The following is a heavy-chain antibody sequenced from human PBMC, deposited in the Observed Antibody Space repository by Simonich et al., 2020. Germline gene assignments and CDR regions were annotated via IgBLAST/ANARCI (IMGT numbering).Heavy chain of an antibody. V-gene: IGHV1-2*02. CDR2: INPNSAGT. CDR3: ARGRLTGDKGAFDI. CDR1: GYTFTGYY. Sequence: QVQLVQSGAEVKKPGASVKVSCKASGYTFTGYYMHWVRQAPGQGLGWLGWINPNSAGTNYAQKFQGRGPMTRDTAISTAYMKLSRLRSDDTAVYYCARGRLTGDKGAFDIWGQGTMVTVSS. J-gene: IGHJ3*02. D-gene: IGHD7-27*01.